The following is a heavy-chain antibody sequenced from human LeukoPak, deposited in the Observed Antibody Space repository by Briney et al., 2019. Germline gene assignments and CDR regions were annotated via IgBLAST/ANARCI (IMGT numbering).Heavy chain of an antibody. CDR3: ARGDYYDSSGYYNFDY. D-gene: IGHD3-22*01. Sequence: ASVKVSCKASGGTFSSYAISWVRQAPGQGLEWMGWISAYNGNTNYAQKLQGRVTMTTDTSTSTAYMELRSLRSDDTAVYYCARGDYYDSSGYYNFDYWGQGTLVTVSS. CDR2: ISAYNGNT. V-gene: IGHV1-18*01. CDR1: GGTFSSYA. J-gene: IGHJ4*02.